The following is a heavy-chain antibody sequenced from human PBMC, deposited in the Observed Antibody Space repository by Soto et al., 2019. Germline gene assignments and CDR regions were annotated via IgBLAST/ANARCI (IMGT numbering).Heavy chain of an antibody. Sequence: SVKVSCKASGGTFSSYAISWVRQAPGQGLEWMGGIIPIFGTANYAQKFQGRVTITADKSTSTAYMELSSLRSEDTAVYYCARDSEYYDILTGIETYYYYYGMDVWGQGTTVTVS. D-gene: IGHD3-9*01. J-gene: IGHJ6*02. CDR3: ARDSEYYDILTGIETYYYYYGMDV. V-gene: IGHV1-69*06. CDR2: IIPIFGTA. CDR1: GGTFSSYA.